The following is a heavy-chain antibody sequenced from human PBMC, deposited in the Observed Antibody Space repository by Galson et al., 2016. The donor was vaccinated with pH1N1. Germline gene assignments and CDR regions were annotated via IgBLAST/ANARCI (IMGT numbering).Heavy chain of an antibody. J-gene: IGHJ6*02. CDR1: GYTFSSYG. CDR3: ARAGYSHSDTYYLGMDV. V-gene: IGHV1-18*01. D-gene: IGHD5-12*01. CDR2: IGAYNGHT. Sequence: SVKVSCKASGYTFSSYGIGWVRQAPGQGLEWMGWIGAYNGHTNYAQKVQGRVTMTADTSTSTAYMELRSLRSDDTAVYYCARAGYSHSDTYYLGMDVGGQGTTVTVSS.